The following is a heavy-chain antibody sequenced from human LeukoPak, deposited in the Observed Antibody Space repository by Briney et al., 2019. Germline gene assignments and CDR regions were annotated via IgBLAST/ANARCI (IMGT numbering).Heavy chain of an antibody. V-gene: IGHV1-18*01. J-gene: IGHJ4*02. Sequence: GASVNVSCEASGYTLTSYGINWMRQAPGQGLEWMGWISTQSGNTNYAQKVQGRLTLTTDRSTNTAYMELRSLRSDDTAVYYCARGAYSDKWGQGTMVTVSS. D-gene: IGHD4-11*01. CDR3: ARGAYSDK. CDR1: GYTLTSYG. CDR2: ISTQSGNT.